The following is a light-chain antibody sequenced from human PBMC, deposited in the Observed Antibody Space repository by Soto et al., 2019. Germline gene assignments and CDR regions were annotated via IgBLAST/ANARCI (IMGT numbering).Light chain of an antibody. CDR1: QSIASD. CDR2: GAS. CDR3: QQSHSIPIT. V-gene: IGKV1-39*01. J-gene: IGKJ5*01. Sequence: DIQMTQSPSSLSTFVGGRVTITCRASQSIASDLNWYQHKPGKAPKLLMFGASTLQSGVPSRFSGSGSGTHFTLTITSLQPEDFATYYCQQSHSIPITFGRGTRLEI.